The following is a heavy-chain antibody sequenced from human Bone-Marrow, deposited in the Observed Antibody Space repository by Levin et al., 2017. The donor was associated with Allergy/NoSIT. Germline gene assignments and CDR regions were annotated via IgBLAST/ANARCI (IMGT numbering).Heavy chain of an antibody. CDR3: ASGYCTTSICYSRIFDY. Sequence: SETLSLTCTVSGGSITSDYWSWIRQPPGKGLEWIGYVSYSGSTNYNPSLKSRVTISVDASKNQYQFSLKLTSVSAADTAVYYCASGYCTTSICYSRIFDYWGQGAPVTVSS. V-gene: IGHV4-59*01. D-gene: IGHD2-2*02. CDR2: VSYSGST. J-gene: IGHJ4*02. CDR1: GGSITSDY.